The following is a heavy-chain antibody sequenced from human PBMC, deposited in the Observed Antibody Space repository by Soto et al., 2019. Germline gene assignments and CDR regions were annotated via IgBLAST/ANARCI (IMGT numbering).Heavy chain of an antibody. Sequence: EVQLVESGGGLVKPGGSLRLSCAASGFTFSSYSMNWVRQAPGKGLEWVSAISSSSSYIYYADSVKGRFTISRDNAKNALYLQITSLRAEDTAVYYCAREVGDNYYDYGMDFWGHGTTVTVSS. CDR3: AREVGDNYYDYGMDF. J-gene: IGHJ6*02. V-gene: IGHV3-21*01. D-gene: IGHD1-26*01. CDR2: ISSSSSYI. CDR1: GFTFSSYS.